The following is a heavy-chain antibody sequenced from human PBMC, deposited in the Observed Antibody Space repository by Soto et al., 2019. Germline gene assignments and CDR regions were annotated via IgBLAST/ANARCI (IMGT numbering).Heavy chain of an antibody. Sequence: EVQLVESGGGLVQPGGSLRLSCVASGFTFSSYWMHWVRQAPGKGLVWVSSLSNDGSSIYADPVKGRFTISRDNAKNTLDLQMNSLRAEDTAVYYCARLPNKSPQNWGQGTLVIVSP. V-gene: IGHV3-74*01. CDR3: ARLPNKSPQN. CDR1: GFTFSSYW. J-gene: IGHJ1*01. CDR2: LSNDGSS.